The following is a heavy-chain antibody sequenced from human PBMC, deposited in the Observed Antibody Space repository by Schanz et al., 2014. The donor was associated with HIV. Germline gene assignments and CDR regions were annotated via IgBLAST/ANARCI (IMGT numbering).Heavy chain of an antibody. J-gene: IGHJ4*02. V-gene: IGHV3-30*03. CDR1: GFKFNSYG. CDR3: ARDLNVDRHFDH. CDR2: TSYDGTKK. Sequence: DLVESGGGVVRPGRSLRLSCVASGFKFNSYGMHWVRQAPGKGLEWVAVTSYDGTKKHYVDSVAGRFSISRDNSKNTLYLQLGSLRTEDTAVYYCARDLNVDRHFDHWGQGTLVTVSS. D-gene: IGHD2-21*01.